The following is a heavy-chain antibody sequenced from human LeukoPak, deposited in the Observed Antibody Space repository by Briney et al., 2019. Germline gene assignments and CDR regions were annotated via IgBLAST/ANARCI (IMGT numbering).Heavy chain of an antibody. CDR1: GFTFSSYA. D-gene: IGHD6-6*01. CDR2: ISGSGGST. Sequence: GGSLRLSCAASGFTFSSYAMSWVRQAPGKGLEWVSAISGSGGSTYYADSVKGRFTISRDNSKNTLYLQMNSLRAEDTAVYYCARGPRGYSSSSGYFDYWGQGTLVTVSS. CDR3: ARGPRGYSSSSGYFDY. V-gene: IGHV3-23*01. J-gene: IGHJ4*02.